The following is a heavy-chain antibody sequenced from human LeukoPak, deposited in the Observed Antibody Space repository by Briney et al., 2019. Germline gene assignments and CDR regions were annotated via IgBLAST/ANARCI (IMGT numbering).Heavy chain of an antibody. CDR2: ISGSGGNT. J-gene: IGHJ4*02. Sequence: AGGSLRLSCAASGFTFSTYAMSWVRPAPGKGLEWVSTISGSGGNTYYADSVKGRFTISRDNSKNTLYLQMNRLRAEDTAVYYCARTLDYYDSSGYFYWGQGTLVTVSS. CDR3: ARTLDYYDSSGYFY. D-gene: IGHD3-22*01. CDR1: GFTFSTYA. V-gene: IGHV3-23*01.